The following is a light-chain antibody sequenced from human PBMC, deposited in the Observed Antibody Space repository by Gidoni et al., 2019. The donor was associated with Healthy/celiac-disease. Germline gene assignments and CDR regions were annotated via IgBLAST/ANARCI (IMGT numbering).Light chain of an antibody. Sequence: DIVMTQSPLSLPVTPGEPASIPCRSSQSLLHSNGYNYWGWYLQKPGQSPQLLIYLGSDRASGVPDRFSGSASGTDFTLKISRVEAEDVGVYYCMQALQTPFTFGPGTKVDIK. J-gene: IGKJ3*01. CDR1: QSLLHSNGYNY. CDR2: LGS. CDR3: MQALQTPFT. V-gene: IGKV2-28*01.